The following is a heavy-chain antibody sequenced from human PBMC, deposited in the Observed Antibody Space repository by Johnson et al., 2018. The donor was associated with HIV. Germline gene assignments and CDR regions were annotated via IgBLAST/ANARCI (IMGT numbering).Heavy chain of an antibody. CDR3: AKHPDAFDI. V-gene: IGHV3-66*02. CDR1: GFPVTSNF. CDR2: VYSTFGT. Sequence: VQLVESGGGLVKPGGSLRLSCAASGFPVTSNFMTWVRQPPGKGLDWVSAVYSTFGTYYADSVRGRFTISRDNSHNTLYLQMNSLRAEDTAVYYCAKHPDAFDIWGQGTMVTVSS. J-gene: IGHJ3*02.